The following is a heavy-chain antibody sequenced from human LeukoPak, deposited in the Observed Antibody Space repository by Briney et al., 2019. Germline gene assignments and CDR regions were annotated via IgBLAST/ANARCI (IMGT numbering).Heavy chain of an antibody. Sequence: ASVKVSCKASGYTFTGYYIHWVRQAPGQGLEWMGWINPNIGGTNYAQKFQGSVTMTRDTSISTAYMELSRLRSDDTAVYYCARGIIFGVVIRWFDPWGQGTLVTVSS. CDR2: INPNIGGT. J-gene: IGHJ5*02. CDR3: ARGIIFGVVIRWFDP. V-gene: IGHV1-2*02. D-gene: IGHD3-3*02. CDR1: GYTFTGYY.